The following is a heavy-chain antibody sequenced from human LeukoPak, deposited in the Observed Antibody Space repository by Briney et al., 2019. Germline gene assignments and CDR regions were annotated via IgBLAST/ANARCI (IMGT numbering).Heavy chain of an antibody. D-gene: IGHD2-15*01. V-gene: IGHV4-39*01. CDR1: GGSISSSSYY. CDR2: KYYTGNT. CDR3: ATQQCNGGSCYSRAIWFDP. J-gene: IGHJ5*02. Sequence: SETLSLTCRVSGGSISSSSYYWGWIRQPPGKGLEWIASKYYTGNTYYNPSLKSRVTISVDTSKNQFSLKLSSVTASDTAVYHCATQQCNGGSCYSRAIWFDPWGQGTLVTVSS.